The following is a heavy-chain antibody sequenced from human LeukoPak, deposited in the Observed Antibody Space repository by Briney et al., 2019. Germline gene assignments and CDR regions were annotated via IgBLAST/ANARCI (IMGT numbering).Heavy chain of an antibody. J-gene: IGHJ4*02. Sequence: GGSLRLSCAASGFTFSNYAMSWVRQAPGKGLEWVGRAKTTVNGEIVDYAAPVKDRFSISRDDSKTTLYLQMNGLKNEDSAVYFCVADSPVSMAHSFDYWGQGLLVTVSS. CDR3: VADSPVSMAHSFDY. CDR1: GFTFSNYA. CDR2: AKTTVNGEIV. D-gene: IGHD2-21*01. V-gene: IGHV3-15*01.